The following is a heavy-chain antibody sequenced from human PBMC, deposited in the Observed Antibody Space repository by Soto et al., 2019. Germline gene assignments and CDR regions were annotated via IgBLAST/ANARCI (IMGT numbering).Heavy chain of an antibody. CDR2: INHSGST. J-gene: IGHJ4*02. D-gene: IGHD2-8*02. Sequence: QVQLQQWGAGLLKPSETLSLTCAVYGGSFSGYYWTWIRQPPGTGLEGIGEINHSGSTNYNPSLKSPITISVDTSKNPFSLKLTSVTAADTAVYYCARDKITGLFDYWGQGTLVTVSS. CDR3: ARDKITGLFDY. V-gene: IGHV4-34*01. CDR1: GGSFSGYY.